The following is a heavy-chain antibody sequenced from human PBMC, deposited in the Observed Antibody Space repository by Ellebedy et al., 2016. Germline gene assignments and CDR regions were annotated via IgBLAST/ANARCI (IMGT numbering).Heavy chain of an antibody. V-gene: IGHV3-15*01. CDR3: TPSRTYYYYALDV. CDR1: GFTFSNAW. J-gene: IGHJ6*02. CDR2: IKSKTDGGTT. Sequence: GESLKISXAASGFTFSNAWMSWVRQAPGKGLEWVGLIKSKTDGGTTDYAAPVKGRFSISRDDSKNTLYLQMNSLKTEDTAVYYCTPSRTYYYYALDVWGQGTTVTVSS.